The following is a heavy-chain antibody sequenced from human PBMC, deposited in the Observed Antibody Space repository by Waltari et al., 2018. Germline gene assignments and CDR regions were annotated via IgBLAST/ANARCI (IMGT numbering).Heavy chain of an antibody. CDR1: GYTFTGYY. V-gene: IGHV1-2*06. CDR3: ARRVRYCSGGSCYPDAFDI. J-gene: IGHJ3*02. D-gene: IGHD2-15*01. CDR2: INPNSGGT. Sequence: QVQLVQSGAEVKKPGASVKVSCKASGYTFTGYYMHWVRQAPGQGLEWMGRINPNSGGTNYAQKFQGRVTMTRDTSISTAYMELSRLRSDDTAVYYCARRVRYCSGGSCYPDAFDIWGQGTMVTVSS.